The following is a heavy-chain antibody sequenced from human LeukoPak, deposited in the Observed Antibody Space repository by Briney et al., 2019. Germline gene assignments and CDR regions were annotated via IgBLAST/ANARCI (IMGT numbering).Heavy chain of an antibody. CDR1: GYTFTSYY. CDR2: INPSGGST. D-gene: IGHD5-24*01. V-gene: IGHV1-46*01. CDR3: ARVPEMATLLSFWYFDL. Sequence: GASVKVSCKASGYTFTSYYMHWVRQPPGQGLEWMGIINPSGGSTSYAQKFQGRVTMTRDTSTSTAYMELRSLRSDDTAVYYCARVPEMATLLSFWYFDLWGRGTLVTVSS. J-gene: IGHJ2*01.